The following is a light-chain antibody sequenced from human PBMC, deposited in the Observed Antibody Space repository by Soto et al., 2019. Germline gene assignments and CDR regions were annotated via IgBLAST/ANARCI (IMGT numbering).Light chain of an antibody. CDR1: SGHSSYI. V-gene: IGLV4-60*02. CDR3: ETWDSNTRV. J-gene: IGLJ1*01. CDR2: LEGSGSY. Sequence: QSVLTQSSSASASLGSSVKLTCTLSSGHSSYIIAWHQQQPGKAPRYLMKLEGSGSYNKGSGVPDRFSGSSSGADRYLTISRLQFEDEADYYCETWDSNTRVFGTGTKLTVL.